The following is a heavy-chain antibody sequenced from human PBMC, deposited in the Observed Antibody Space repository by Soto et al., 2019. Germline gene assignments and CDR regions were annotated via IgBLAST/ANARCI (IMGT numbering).Heavy chain of an antibody. J-gene: IGHJ6*03. CDR1: GGSISSYY. Sequence: SQTLSLTCTVSGGSISSYYWSWIRQPPGKGLEWIGYIYYSGSTNYNPSLKSRVTISVDTSKNQFSLKLSSVTAADTAVYYCARVDPGYYMDVWGKGTTVTVSS. CDR2: IYYSGST. V-gene: IGHV4-59*01. CDR3: ARVDPGYYMDV.